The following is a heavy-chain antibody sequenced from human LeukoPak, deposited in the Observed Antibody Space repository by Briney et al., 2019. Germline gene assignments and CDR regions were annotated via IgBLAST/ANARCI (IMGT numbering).Heavy chain of an antibody. CDR3: ARDLVPSTVVTSYYFDY. D-gene: IGHD4-23*01. CDR2: INSDGSST. J-gene: IGHJ4*02. V-gene: IGHV3-74*01. Sequence: GGSLRLSCAASGFTFSTYGMHWVRQAPGKGLVWVSRINSDGSSTSYADSVKGRFTISRDNAKNTLYLQMNSLRAEDTAVYYCARDLVPSTVVTSYYFDYWGQGTLVTVSS. CDR1: GFTFSTYG.